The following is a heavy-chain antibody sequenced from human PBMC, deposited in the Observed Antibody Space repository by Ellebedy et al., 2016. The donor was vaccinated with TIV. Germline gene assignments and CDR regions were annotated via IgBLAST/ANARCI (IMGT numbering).Heavy chain of an antibody. D-gene: IGHD3-22*01. V-gene: IGHV4-39*01. Sequence: MPSETLSLTCTVSGGSISSSSYYWGWIRQPPGKGLEWIGSIYYSGSTYYNPSLKSRVTISVDTSKNQFSLKLSSVTAADTAVYYCARQMNYYDLVYFDYWGQGTLVTVSS. CDR1: GGSISSSSYY. CDR2: IYYSGST. J-gene: IGHJ4*02. CDR3: ARQMNYYDLVYFDY.